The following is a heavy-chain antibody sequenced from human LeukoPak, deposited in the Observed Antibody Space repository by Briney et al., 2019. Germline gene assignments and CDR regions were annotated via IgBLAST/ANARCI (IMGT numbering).Heavy chain of an antibody. D-gene: IGHD3-22*01. CDR3: ARNYDSSGYGYNWFDP. J-gene: IGHJ5*02. Sequence: GGSLRLSCAASGFTFSTYGMNWVRQAPGKGLEWVSSITGSSSFIYYVDSVKGRFTISRDNAKNSLHLQMNSLRAEDTAVYYCARNYDSSGYGYNWFDPWGQGTLVTVSS. CDR1: GFTFSTYG. CDR2: ITGSSSFI. V-gene: IGHV3-21*01.